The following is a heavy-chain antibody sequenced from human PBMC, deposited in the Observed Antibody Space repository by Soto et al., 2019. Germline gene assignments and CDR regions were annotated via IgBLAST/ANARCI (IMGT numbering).Heavy chain of an antibody. V-gene: IGHV1-69*04. CDR1: GYTFTSYA. CDR2: IIPILGIA. CDR3: ARANGDYDY. J-gene: IGHJ4*02. D-gene: IGHD4-17*01. Sequence: ASVKVSCKASGYTFTSYAMHWVRQAPGQRLEWMGRIIPILGIANYAQKLQGRVTMTTDTSTSTAYMELRSLRSDDTAVYYCARANGDYDYWGQGTLVTVSS.